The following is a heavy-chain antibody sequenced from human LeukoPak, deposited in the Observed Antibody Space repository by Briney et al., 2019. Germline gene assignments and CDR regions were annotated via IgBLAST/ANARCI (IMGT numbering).Heavy chain of an antibody. CDR3: ARDPYSGTYSDYYYYYMDV. V-gene: IGHV3-11*04. Sequence: PGGSLRLSCAASGFTFRDYYMTWIRQAPGKGLEWVSYISSSDNTKYYADSVKGRLTISRDNAKNSLYLQLNSLRAEDTAVYYCARDPYSGTYSDYYYYYMDVWGKGTTVTVSS. CDR1: GFTFRDYY. CDR2: ISSSDNTK. J-gene: IGHJ6*03. D-gene: IGHD1-26*01.